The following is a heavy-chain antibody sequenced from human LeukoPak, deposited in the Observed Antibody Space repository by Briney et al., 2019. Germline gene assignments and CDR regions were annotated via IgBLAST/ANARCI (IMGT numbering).Heavy chain of an antibody. CDR2: ISWNSGSI. CDR3: AKARSGSLSS. Sequence: GRSLRLSCAASGFTFDDYAMHWVRQAPGKGLEWVSGISWNSGSIGYADSVKGRFTISRDNAKNSLCLQMNSLRAEDMALYYCAKARSGSLSSWGQGTLVTVSS. D-gene: IGHD6-13*01. J-gene: IGHJ5*02. CDR1: GFTFDDYA. V-gene: IGHV3-9*03.